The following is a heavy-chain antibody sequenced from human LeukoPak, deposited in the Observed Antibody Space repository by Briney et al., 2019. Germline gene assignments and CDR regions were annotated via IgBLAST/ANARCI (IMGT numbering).Heavy chain of an antibody. J-gene: IGHJ4*02. CDR2: FDPEDGET. CDR1: GYTLTELS. V-gene: IGHV1-24*01. D-gene: IGHD4-17*01. Sequence: ASVKVSCKVSGYTLTELSMHWVRQAPGKGLEWMGGFDPEDGETFYAQKFQGRVTMTEDTSTDTAYMELSSLRSEDTAVYYCATVPTVTTRYFDYWGQGTLVTVSS. CDR3: ATVPTVTTRYFDY.